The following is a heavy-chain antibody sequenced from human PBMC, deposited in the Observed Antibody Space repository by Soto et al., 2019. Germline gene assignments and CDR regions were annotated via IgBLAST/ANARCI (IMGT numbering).Heavy chain of an antibody. D-gene: IGHD2-2*01. CDR1: GYTFTGYY. J-gene: IGHJ6*02. Sequence: QVQLVQSGAEVKKPGASVKVSCKASGYTFTGYYMHWVRQAPGQGLEWMGWINPNSGGTNYAQKFQGWVTMTRDTSISTAYMELSRLRSDDTAVYYCARDRTPRVRPAASSIRRSYGMDVWGQGTTVTVSS. CDR2: INPNSGGT. V-gene: IGHV1-2*04. CDR3: ARDRTPRVRPAASSIRRSYGMDV.